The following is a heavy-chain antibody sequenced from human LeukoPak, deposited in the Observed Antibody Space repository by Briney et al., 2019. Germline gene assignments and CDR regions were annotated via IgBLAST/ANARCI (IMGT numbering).Heavy chain of an antibody. CDR1: GYSFTSYW. Sequence: PGESLKISCKGSGYSFTSYWIGWVRQMPGKGLEWMGIIYPGDSDTRYSPSFQGQVTISADKSISTAYLQWSSLKASDTAMYYCARYYYDSSGYYRNNWFDPWGQGTLVTVSS. D-gene: IGHD3-22*01. J-gene: IGHJ5*02. V-gene: IGHV5-51*01. CDR3: ARYYYDSSGYYRNNWFDP. CDR2: IYPGDSDT.